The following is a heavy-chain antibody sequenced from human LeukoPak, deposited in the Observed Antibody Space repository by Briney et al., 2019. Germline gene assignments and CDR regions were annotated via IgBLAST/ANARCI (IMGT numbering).Heavy chain of an antibody. Sequence: GASVKVSCKASGYTFTSYGISWVRQAPGQGLECMGWISAYNGNTNYAQKLQGRVTMTTDTSTSTAYMELRSLRSDDTAVYYCARGGYYYDSSGFPDYWGQGTLVTVSS. J-gene: IGHJ4*02. D-gene: IGHD3-22*01. CDR1: GYTFTSYG. CDR3: ARGGYYYDSSGFPDY. V-gene: IGHV1-18*01. CDR2: ISAYNGNT.